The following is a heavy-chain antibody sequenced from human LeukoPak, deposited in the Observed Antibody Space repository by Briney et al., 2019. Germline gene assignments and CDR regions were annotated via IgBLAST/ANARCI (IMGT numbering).Heavy chain of an antibody. J-gene: IGHJ4*02. D-gene: IGHD3-9*01. V-gene: IGHV1-18*01. Sequence: PPVKVSCKASGYTFTSYGISWVRQAPGQGLEWMGWLSAYNGNTNFAQKLQGRVTMTTDTSTSTAYMDLRSLRSDDTAVYYCARDQAATNTQVRFCLDWGQGTLVTVSS. CDR3: ARDQAATNTQVRFCLD. CDR1: GYTFTSYG. CDR2: LSAYNGNT.